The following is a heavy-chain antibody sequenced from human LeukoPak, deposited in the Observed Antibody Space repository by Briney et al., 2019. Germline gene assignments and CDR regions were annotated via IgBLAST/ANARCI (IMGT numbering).Heavy chain of an antibody. CDR2: IKQDGSEK. V-gene: IGHV3-7*01. Sequence: GGSLRLSCAASGLTFSSYWMSWVRQAPGKGLEWVANIKQDGSEKYYVDSVKGRFTISRDNAKNSLYLQMNSLRAEDTAVYYCARGLVVVAGLSPFFDYWGQGTLVTVSS. CDR3: ARGLVVVAGLSPFFDY. J-gene: IGHJ4*02. CDR1: GLTFSSYW. D-gene: IGHD2-15*01.